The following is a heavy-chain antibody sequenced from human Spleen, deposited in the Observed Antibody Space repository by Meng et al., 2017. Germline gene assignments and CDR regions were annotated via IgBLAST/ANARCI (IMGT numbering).Heavy chain of an antibody. CDR3: ARGPTTMAHDFDY. D-gene: IGHD4-11*01. J-gene: IGHJ4*02. CDR2: INHSGST. V-gene: IGHV4-34*01. CDR1: GGSFSDYY. Sequence: QVQLQQLGAGLLKPSETLSLPCVVSGGSFSDYYWGWIRQPPGKGLEWIGEINHSGSTNYNPSLESRATISVDTSQNNLSLKLSSVTAADSAVYYCARGPTTMAHDFDYWGQGTLVTVSS.